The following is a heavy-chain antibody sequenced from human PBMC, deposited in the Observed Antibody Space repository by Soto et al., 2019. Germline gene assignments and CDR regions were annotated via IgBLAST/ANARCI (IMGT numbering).Heavy chain of an antibody. D-gene: IGHD3-22*01. CDR1: GGTFSSYA. CDR2: IIPIFGTA. V-gene: IGHV1-69*13. J-gene: IGHJ4*02. Sequence: ASVKVSCKASGGTFSSYAISWVRQAPGQGLEWMGGIIPIFGTANYAQKLQGGVTITADESTSTAYMELSSLRSEDTAVYYCARVTYYYDSSGYYHFGYWGQGTLVTVSS. CDR3: ARVTYYYDSSGYYHFGY.